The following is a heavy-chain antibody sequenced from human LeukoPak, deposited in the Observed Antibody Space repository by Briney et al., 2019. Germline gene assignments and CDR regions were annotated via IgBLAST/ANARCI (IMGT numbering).Heavy chain of an antibody. D-gene: IGHD3-3*01. V-gene: IGHV5-51*01. CDR2: IYPGDSDT. Sequence: GESLKISCKGSGYSFTSYWIGWVRQMPGKGLEWMGIIYPGDSDTRYSPSFQGQVTISADKSISTAYLQWSSLKASDTAMYYRARGRGAINDFWSGYTTNWFDPWGQGTLVTVSS. CDR1: GYSFTSYW. CDR3: ARGRGAINDFWSGYTTNWFDP. J-gene: IGHJ5*02.